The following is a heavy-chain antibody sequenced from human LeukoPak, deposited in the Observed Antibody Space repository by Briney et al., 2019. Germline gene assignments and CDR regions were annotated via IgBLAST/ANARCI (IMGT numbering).Heavy chain of an antibody. V-gene: IGHV3-74*01. D-gene: IGHD2-15*01. CDR3: ARGTVGWPHWYFDL. CDR1: GFTFSSYW. Sequence: GGSLRLSCAASGFTFSSYWMHWVRQAPGKGLVWVSRINSDGSSTSYADSVKGRFTISRDNSKNTLYLQMNSLRVEDTAVYYCARGTVGWPHWYFDLWGRGTLVTVSS. CDR2: INSDGSST. J-gene: IGHJ2*01.